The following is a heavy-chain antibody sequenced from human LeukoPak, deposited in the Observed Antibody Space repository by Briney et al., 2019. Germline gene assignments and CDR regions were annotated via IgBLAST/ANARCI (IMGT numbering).Heavy chain of an antibody. CDR1: GYTFTIYA. J-gene: IGHJ4*02. CDR2: ITPSGGT. CDR3: ARDRYGDGFAHFDY. D-gene: IGHD5-24*01. V-gene: IGHV1-2*02. Sequence: GASVKVSCKASGYTFTIYAMHWVRQAPGQGLEWMGWITPSGGTNYPQKFQGRVAITRDTSITTAYMDLSRLTSDDTAVYYYARDRYGDGFAHFDYWGQGALVTVSS.